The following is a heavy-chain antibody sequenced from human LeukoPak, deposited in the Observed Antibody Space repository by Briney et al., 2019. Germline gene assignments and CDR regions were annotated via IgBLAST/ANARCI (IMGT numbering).Heavy chain of an antibody. CDR3: ARARYDMDV. J-gene: IGHJ6*02. V-gene: IGHV4-31*03. CDR2: SYYSGST. CDR1: GGSISSGGYY. Sequence: SQTLSLTCTVSGGSISSGGYYWSCIRQHPGKGLEWIEYSYYSGSTYYNPSLKSRVTIPVDSSKDQFSLKLSSVTAADTAVYYCARARYDMDVWGQGTTVTVSS.